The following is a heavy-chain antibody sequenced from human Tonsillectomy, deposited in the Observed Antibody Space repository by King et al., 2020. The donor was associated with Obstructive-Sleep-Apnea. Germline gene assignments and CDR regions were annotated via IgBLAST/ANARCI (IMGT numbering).Heavy chain of an antibody. CDR2: TSHSGST. CDR3: AGNFDN. Sequence: VQLQQWGAGLVKPSETLSLTCALYGGSFSGYYWSWIRLPPGKGLEWIGDTSHSGSTNYNAFLKSRVTISVDTSKNQFSLKLNSVTAADTAVYYCAGNFDNWGRGTPVTVSS. V-gene: IGHV4-34*01. J-gene: IGHJ2*01. CDR1: GGSFSGYY.